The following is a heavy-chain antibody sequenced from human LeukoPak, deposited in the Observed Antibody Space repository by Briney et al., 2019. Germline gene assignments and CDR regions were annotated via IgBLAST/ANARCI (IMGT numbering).Heavy chain of an antibody. D-gene: IGHD2-2*01. V-gene: IGHV4-4*02. CDR1: GGSISSSNW. CDR2: IYHSGST. J-gene: IGHJ6*03. CDR3: ARLVYCSSTSCNDPYMDV. Sequence: PSGTLSLTCAVSGGSISSSNWWSWVRQPPGKGLEWIGEIYHSGSTNYNPSLKSRVTISVDKSKNQFSLKLSSVTAADTAVYYCARLVYCSSTSCNDPYMDVWGKGTTVTVSS.